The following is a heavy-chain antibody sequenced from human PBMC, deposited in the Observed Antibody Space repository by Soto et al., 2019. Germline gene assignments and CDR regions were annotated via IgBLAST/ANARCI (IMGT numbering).Heavy chain of an antibody. J-gene: IGHJ4*02. D-gene: IGHD3-3*01. Sequence: PSETLSLTCTVSGGSISSYYWSWIRQAPGKGLEWIGYIYYSGSTNYNPSLKSRVTISVDTSKNQFSLKLSSVTAADTAVYYCARAEQGANYDFWSGYPGGFDYWGQGTLVTVSS. CDR1: GGSISSYY. V-gene: IGHV4-59*01. CDR3: ARAEQGANYDFWSGYPGGFDY. CDR2: IYYSGST.